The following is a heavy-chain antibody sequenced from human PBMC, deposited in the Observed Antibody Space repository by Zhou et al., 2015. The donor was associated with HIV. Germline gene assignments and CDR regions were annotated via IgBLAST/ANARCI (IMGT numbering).Heavy chain of an antibody. D-gene: IGHD4-17*01. CDR1: GGTFSSYA. J-gene: IGHJ3*02. Sequence: QVQLVQSGAEVKKPGSSVKVSCKASGGTFSSYAISWVRQAPGQGLEWMGGIIPIFGTANYAQKFQGRVTITADESTSTAYMELSSLRSEDTAVYYCARDSPQTVRRGGGAFDIWGQGTMVTVSS. CDR3: ARDSPQTVRRGGGAFDI. CDR2: IIPIFGTA. V-gene: IGHV1-69*12.